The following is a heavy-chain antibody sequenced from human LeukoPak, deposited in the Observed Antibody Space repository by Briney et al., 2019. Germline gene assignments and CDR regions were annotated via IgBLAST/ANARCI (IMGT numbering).Heavy chain of an antibody. V-gene: IGHV1-18*04. CDR1: GYTFTHYY. CDR3: ARGLDSSGWYVGDY. Sequence: GSVKVSCKASGYTFTHYYIHWVRQAPGQQLEWMGWISAYNGNTNYAQKLQGRVTMTTDTSTSTAYMELRSLRSDDTAVYYCARGLDSSGWYVGDYWGQGTLVTVSS. D-gene: IGHD6-19*01. J-gene: IGHJ4*02. CDR2: ISAYNGNT.